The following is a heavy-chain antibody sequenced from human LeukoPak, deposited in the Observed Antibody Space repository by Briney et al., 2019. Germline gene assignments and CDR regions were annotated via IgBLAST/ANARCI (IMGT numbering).Heavy chain of an antibody. CDR3: ARRGTIFGVVISLHY. CDR1: GYTFTSYD. CDR2: MNPNSGNT. J-gene: IGHJ4*02. D-gene: IGHD3-3*01. Sequence: GASVKVSCKASGYTFTSYDINWVRQATGQGLEWMGWMNPNSGNTGYAQKFQGRVTIARNTSISTAYMELSSLRSEDTGVYYCARRGTIFGVVISLHYWGQGTLVTVSS. V-gene: IGHV1-8*03.